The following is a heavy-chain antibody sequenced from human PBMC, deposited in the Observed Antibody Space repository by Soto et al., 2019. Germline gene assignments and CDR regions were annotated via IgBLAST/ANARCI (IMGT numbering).Heavy chain of an antibody. CDR1: GFTFSTYT. CDR2: LSNNGINA. Sequence: QVELVESGGGVVQPGRSLRLSCAASGFTFSTYTMHWVRQAPGKGLEWVAALSNNGINADYADSVKGRFTISRDNSKNXLXLXXXXLXXXXTXVYXXAXEWXISVAAPGYWGQGTLVTVSS. V-gene: IGHV3-30-3*01. J-gene: IGHJ4*02. CDR3: AXEWXISVAAPGY. D-gene: IGHD6-19*01.